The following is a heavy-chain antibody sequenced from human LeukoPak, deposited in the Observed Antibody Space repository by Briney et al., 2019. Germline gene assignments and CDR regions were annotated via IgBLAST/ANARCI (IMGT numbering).Heavy chain of an antibody. CDR3: AREAYCSSTSCYVFDY. V-gene: IGHV1-69*01. D-gene: IGHD2-2*01. CDR2: IIPIFGTA. CDR1: GGTFSSYA. Sequence: SVKVSCKASGGTFSSYAISWVRQAPGQGLEWMGGIIPIFGTANYAQKFQGRVTITADESTSTAYMELSSLRSEDTAVYYCAREAYCSSTSCYVFDYWGQGTLVTVSS. J-gene: IGHJ4*02.